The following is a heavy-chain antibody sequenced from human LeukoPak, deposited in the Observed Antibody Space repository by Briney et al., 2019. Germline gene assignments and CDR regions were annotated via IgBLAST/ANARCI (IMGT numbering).Heavy chain of an antibody. Sequence: PSETLSLTCAVSGGSISSGGYSWSWIRQPPGKGLEWIGYIYHSGNTNYNPSIKSRVTITVDTYKNQFSLKLSSVTAADTAVYYCASIRWCGHPPGDWFDPWGQGTLVTVSS. CDR1: GGSISSGGYS. J-gene: IGHJ5*02. D-gene: IGHD2-8*02. CDR2: IYHSGNT. CDR3: ASIRWCGHPPGDWFDP. V-gene: IGHV4-30-2*01.